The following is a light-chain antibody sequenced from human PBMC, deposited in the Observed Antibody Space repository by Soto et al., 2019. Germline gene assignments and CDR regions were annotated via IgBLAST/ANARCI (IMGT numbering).Light chain of an antibody. CDR1: QSVGSN. J-gene: IGKJ1*01. V-gene: IGKV3-15*01. CDR2: GAS. CDR3: RQYNIWLPDRK. Sequence: EIGMTQSPAPLSVSPGERATLSCRASQSVGSNLAWYQQNPGQAPRLLIYGASTRATGIPARFSGSGSGTEFILTIRSLHSEDFAIYCCRQYNIWLPDRKLGQETKVELK.